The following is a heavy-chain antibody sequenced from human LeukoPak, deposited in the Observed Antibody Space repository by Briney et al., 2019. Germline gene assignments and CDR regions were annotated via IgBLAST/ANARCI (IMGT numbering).Heavy chain of an antibody. V-gene: IGHV3-23*01. CDR1: GFTFSSYA. CDR2: ISGSGGST. Sequence: GGSLRPSCAASGFTFSSYAMSWVRLAPGKGLEWVSAISGSGGSTYYADSVNGRFTISRDNSKNTLYLQMNSLRAEDTAVYYCAKDRADILTGPWGYWGQGTLVTVSS. CDR3: AKDRADILTGPWGY. D-gene: IGHD3-9*01. J-gene: IGHJ4*02.